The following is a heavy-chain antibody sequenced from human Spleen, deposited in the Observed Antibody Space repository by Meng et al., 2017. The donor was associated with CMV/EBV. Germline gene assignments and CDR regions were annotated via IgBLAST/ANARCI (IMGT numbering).Heavy chain of an antibody. D-gene: IGHD1-26*01. Sequence: SGFPFSGYSMNWVRQAPGKGLEWVSSISSSSSYIYYADSVKGRFTISRDNAKNSLYLQMNSLRAEDTAVYYCARDSFVGAAEVPLDYWGQGTLVTVSS. CDR2: ISSSSSYI. CDR1: GFPFSGYS. J-gene: IGHJ4*02. V-gene: IGHV3-21*01. CDR3: ARDSFVGAAEVPLDY.